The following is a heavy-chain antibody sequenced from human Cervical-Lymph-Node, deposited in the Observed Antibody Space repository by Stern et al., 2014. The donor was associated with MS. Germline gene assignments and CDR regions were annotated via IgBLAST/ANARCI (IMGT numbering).Heavy chain of an antibody. Sequence: EVQLVESGGGVLQPGGSLRLSCAASGFNFNDYAMNWVRQAPGKGLEWVSAISGAGYSTYYADSVKGRFTISRDNSNNTLFLQMSSLRAEDAAVYYCAKDARQYYFDSWGQGTLVAVSS. J-gene: IGHJ4*02. V-gene: IGHV3-23*04. CDR2: ISGAGYST. CDR1: GFNFNDYA. CDR3: AKDARQYYFDS. D-gene: IGHD6-19*01.